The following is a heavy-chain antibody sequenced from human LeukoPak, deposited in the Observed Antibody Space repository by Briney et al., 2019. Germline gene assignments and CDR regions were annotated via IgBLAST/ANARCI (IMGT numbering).Heavy chain of an antibody. CDR3: ARDLATYYYDSSGYYYVDY. CDR2: ISSSGSTI. J-gene: IGHJ4*02. Sequence: GGSLRLSCAASGFTFSDYYMSWIRQAPAKGLEWVSYISSSGSTIYYADSLKGRFTISRDNAKNSLYLQMNSLRAEDTAVYYCARDLATYYYDSSGYYYVDYWGQGTLVTVSS. D-gene: IGHD3-22*01. V-gene: IGHV3-11*01. CDR1: GFTFSDYY.